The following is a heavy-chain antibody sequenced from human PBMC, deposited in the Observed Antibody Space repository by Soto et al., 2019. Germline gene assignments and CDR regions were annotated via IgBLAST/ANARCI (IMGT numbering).Heavy chain of an antibody. CDR1: GGSVNGYY. D-gene: IGHD3-3*01. V-gene: IGHV4-34*01. J-gene: IGHJ5*02. Sequence: SETLSLTCAVYGGSVNGYYWNWIRQHPGKGLEWIGKINHTGGTHYNPSPKSRVTMSVDTSKNQFSLSLSSVTAADTAIYYCASRITVFGLLIPPFDPWRQGTPVTVSS. CDR3: ASRITVFGLLIPPFDP. CDR2: INHTGGT.